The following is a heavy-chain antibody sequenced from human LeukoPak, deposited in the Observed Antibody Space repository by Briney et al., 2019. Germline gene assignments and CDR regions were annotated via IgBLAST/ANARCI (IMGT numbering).Heavy chain of an antibody. J-gene: IGHJ4*02. V-gene: IGHV4-34*01. CDR1: GGSFSGYY. CDR2: INHSGST. CDR3: ARELGSSTSRPIDY. Sequence: PSETLSLTCAVHGGSFSGYYWSWIRQPPGKGLEWIGEINHSGSTNYNPSLKSRVTISVDTSKNQFSLKLSSVTAADTAVYYCARELGSSTSRPIDYWGQGTLVTVSS. D-gene: IGHD2-2*01.